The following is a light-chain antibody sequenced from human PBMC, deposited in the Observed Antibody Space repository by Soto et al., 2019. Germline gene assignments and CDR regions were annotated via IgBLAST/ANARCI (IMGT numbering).Light chain of an antibody. CDR2: EAS. CDR3: QHYNGYWT. J-gene: IGKJ1*01. Sequence: DIQMTQSPSTLSASVGDRVTITCRASQSISDSLAWYQQKPGKAPKLLIYEASSLKSGVPSRFSGSRSGTEYTLTISSLQPDDFATYYCQHYNGYWTFGQGTKVEIK. V-gene: IGKV1-5*03. CDR1: QSISDS.